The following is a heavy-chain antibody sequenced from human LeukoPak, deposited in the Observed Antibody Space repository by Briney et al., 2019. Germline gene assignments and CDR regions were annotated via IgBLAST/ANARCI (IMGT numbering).Heavy chain of an antibody. J-gene: IGHJ4*02. CDR1: GGSFSGYY. CDR3: AGGKGDGYNFNFDY. D-gene: IGHD5-24*01. CDR2: INHSGST. V-gene: IGHV4-34*01. Sequence: PSETLSLTCAVYGGSFSGYYWSWIRQPPGKGLEWIGEINHSGSTNYNPSLKSRVTISVDTSKNQFSLKLSSVTAADTAVYYCAGGKGDGYNFNFDYWGQGTLVTVSS.